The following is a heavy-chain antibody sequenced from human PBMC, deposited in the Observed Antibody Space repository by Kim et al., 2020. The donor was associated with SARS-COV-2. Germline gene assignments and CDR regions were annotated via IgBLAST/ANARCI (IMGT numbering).Heavy chain of an antibody. Sequence: AVISYDGSNKYYADSVKGRFTISRDNSKNTLYLQLKRLIAEDTAVYYCATPGWCLQLGYYFYYWGQ. D-gene: IGHD2-8*01. CDR3: ATPGWCLQLGYYFYY. CDR2: ISYDGSNK. V-gene: IGHV3-30*01. J-gene: IGHJ4*02.